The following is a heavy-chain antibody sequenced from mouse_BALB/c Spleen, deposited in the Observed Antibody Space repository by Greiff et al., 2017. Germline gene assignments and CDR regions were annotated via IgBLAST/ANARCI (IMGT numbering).Heavy chain of an antibody. CDR3: ARSYRYDGAMDY. D-gene: IGHD2-14*01. J-gene: IGHJ4*01. CDR1: GYTFTSYW. V-gene: IGHV1S41*01. Sequence: DLVKPGASVKLSCKASGYTFTSYWINWIKQRPGQGLEWIGRIAPGSGSTYYNEMFKGKATLTVDTSSSTAYIQLSSLASEDSAVYYCARSYRYDGAMDYWGQGTSVTVSS. CDR2: IAPGSGST.